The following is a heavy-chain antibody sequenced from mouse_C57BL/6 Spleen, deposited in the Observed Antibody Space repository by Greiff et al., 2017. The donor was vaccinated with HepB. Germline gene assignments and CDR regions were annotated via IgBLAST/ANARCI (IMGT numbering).Heavy chain of an antibody. CDR1: GYTFTSYW. D-gene: IGHD2-1*01. V-gene: IGHV1-52*01. Sequence: VQLQQPGAELVRPGSSVKLSCKASGYTFTSYWMHWVKQRPIQGLEWIGNIDPSDSETHYNQKFKDKATLTVDKSSSTAYMQLSSLTSEDSAVYYCARYGNHYAMDYWGQGTSVTVSS. J-gene: IGHJ4*01. CDR2: IDPSDSET. CDR3: ARYGNHYAMDY.